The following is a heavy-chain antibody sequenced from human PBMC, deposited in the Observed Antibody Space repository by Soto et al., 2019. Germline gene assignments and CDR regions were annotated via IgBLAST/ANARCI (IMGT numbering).Heavy chain of an antibody. D-gene: IGHD6-19*01. V-gene: IGHV3-74*01. CDR2: INSDGSGT. CDR3: AIYSSGWYPLDY. J-gene: IGHJ4*02. Sequence: GGSLRLSCAASGFTFSSYWMHWVRQAPGKGLVWVSRINSDGSGTSYADPVKGRFTISRDNAKNTLYLQMNSLRAEDTAVYYCAIYSSGWYPLDYWGQGTLVTVSS. CDR1: GFTFSSYW.